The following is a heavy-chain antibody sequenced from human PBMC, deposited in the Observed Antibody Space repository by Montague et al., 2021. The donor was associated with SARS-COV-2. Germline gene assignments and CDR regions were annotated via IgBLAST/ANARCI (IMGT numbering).Heavy chain of an antibody. CDR2: ISSDSVGST. D-gene: IGHD3-22*01. CDR3: AKGSSGYPHYFDY. CDR1: GFTFSNYG. Sequence: SLRLSCAASGFTFSNYGISWARQAPGKGLEWVSAISSDSVGSTNYADSVRGRFTISRDNSKNTLYVQMDSLRAEDTAVYYCAKGSSGYPHYFDYWGQGTLVTVSS. V-gene: IGHV3-23*01. J-gene: IGHJ4*02.